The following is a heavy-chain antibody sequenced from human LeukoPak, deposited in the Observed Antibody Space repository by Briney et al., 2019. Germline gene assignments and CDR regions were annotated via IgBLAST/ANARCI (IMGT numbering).Heavy chain of an antibody. Sequence: HPGGSLRLSCAASGFTFSSYEMNWVRQAPGKGLEWVSYISSSGSTIYYADSMKGRFTISRDNAKNSLYLQMNSLRAEDTAVYYCARERELPDYWGQGTLVTVSS. J-gene: IGHJ4*02. CDR2: ISSSGSTI. CDR1: GFTFSSYE. D-gene: IGHD1-26*01. CDR3: ARERELPDY. V-gene: IGHV3-48*03.